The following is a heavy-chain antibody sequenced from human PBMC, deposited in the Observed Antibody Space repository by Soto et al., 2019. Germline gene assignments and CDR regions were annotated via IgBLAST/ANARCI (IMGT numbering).Heavy chain of an antibody. Sequence: EVQLLASGGGSVQPGGSLRLSCAASGFTFSNYAMSWVRQAPGKGPEWVSAISASVGSTYYTDSVKGRFTISRDNSKNSQYLQMKGLRAEDTAVYYCASGYCSSGSCSGPEDYYYGMDGGGQGSAVIV. CDR3: ASGYCSSGSCSGPEDYYYGMDG. CDR2: ISASVGST. D-gene: IGHD2-15*01. J-gene: IGHJ6*02. CDR1: GFTFSNYA. V-gene: IGHV3-23*01.